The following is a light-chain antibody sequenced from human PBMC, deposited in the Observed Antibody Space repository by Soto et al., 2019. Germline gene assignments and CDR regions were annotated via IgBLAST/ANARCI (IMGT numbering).Light chain of an antibody. CDR3: CSYAGSPRYV. CDR1: SSDVGGYNY. V-gene: IGLV2-11*01. J-gene: IGLJ1*01. CDR2: DVS. Sequence: QSALTQPRSVSGSPGQSVTISCTGTSSDVGGYNYVSWYQQHPGKAPKVMIYDVSERPSGVPDRFSGSKSGNTASLTFSGLQAEDEADYYCCSYAGSPRYVFGTGTKVTVL.